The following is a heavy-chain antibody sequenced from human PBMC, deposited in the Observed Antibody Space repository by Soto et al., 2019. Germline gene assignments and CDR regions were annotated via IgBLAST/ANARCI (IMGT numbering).Heavy chain of an antibody. Sequence: PGGSLRLSCAASGFPFSNHAMSWVRQAPGKGLEWVSGISDGGDLIYYADSVKGRFSMSRDNSENMLYLQMTNLRAEDTAIYFCAKRQGTGLAAKNFDFWGQGTLVTFS. D-gene: IGHD2-15*01. CDR1: GFPFSNHA. CDR3: AKRQGTGLAAKNFDF. CDR2: ISDGGDLI. J-gene: IGHJ4*02. V-gene: IGHV3-23*01.